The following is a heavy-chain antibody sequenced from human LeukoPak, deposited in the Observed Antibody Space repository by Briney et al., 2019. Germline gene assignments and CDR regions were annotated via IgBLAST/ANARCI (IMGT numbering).Heavy chain of an antibody. Sequence: PSETLSLTCTVSGGSISSYYWSWIRQPPGKGLEWIGYIYYTGSTNYSPSLKSRVTISVDTSRNQFSLKLSSVTAADTAVYYCASYHSGSYHYWGQGTLVTVSS. D-gene: IGHD1-26*01. CDR3: ASYHSGSYHY. CDR1: GGSISSYY. CDR2: IYYTGST. J-gene: IGHJ4*02. V-gene: IGHV4-59*01.